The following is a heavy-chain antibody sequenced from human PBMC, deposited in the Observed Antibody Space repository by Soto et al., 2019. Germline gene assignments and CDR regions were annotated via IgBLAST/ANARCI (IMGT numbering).Heavy chain of an antibody. D-gene: IGHD1-26*01. V-gene: IGHV4-4*07. Sequence: ESLSLTCTVSGGSVSDYHWNWIRMTAGKGLEWIGRMQGSGSSNYNPSLKSRATTSLDTSKNQISLRLKSVTAADTGIYYCARWGRRGAQAGMFDIWGQGTLVTVSS. J-gene: IGHJ4*02. CDR1: GGSVSDYH. CDR2: MQGSGSS. CDR3: ARWGRRGAQAGMFDI.